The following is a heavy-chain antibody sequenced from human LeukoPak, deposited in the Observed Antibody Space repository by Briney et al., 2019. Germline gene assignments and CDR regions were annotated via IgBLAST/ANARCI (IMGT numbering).Heavy chain of an antibody. CDR2: IIPIFGTA. D-gene: IGHD4-23*01. V-gene: IGHV1-69*06. CDR1: GCTFTSYG. CDR3: ARDATVVTGGGNWFDP. J-gene: IGHJ5*02. Sequence: GASVKVSCKASGCTFTSYGISWVRQAPGQGLEWMGGIIPIFGTANYAQKFQGRVTITADKSTSTAYMELSSLRSEDTAVYYCARDATVVTGGGNWFDPWGQGTLVTVSS.